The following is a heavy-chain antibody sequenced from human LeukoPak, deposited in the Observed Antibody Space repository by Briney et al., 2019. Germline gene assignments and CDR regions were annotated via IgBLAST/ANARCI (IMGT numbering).Heavy chain of an antibody. CDR2: INSDGSST. D-gene: IGHD2-2*01. CDR3: AKAYCSSTSCYAQGYYGMDV. CDR1: GFTFSSYW. J-gene: IGHJ6*02. V-gene: IGHV3-74*01. Sequence: HSGGSLRLSCAASGFTFSSYWMHWVRQAPGKGLVWVSRINSDGSSTSYADSVKGRFTISRDNAKNTLYLQMNSLRADDTAVYYCAKAYCSSTSCYAQGYYGMDVWGQGTTVTVSS.